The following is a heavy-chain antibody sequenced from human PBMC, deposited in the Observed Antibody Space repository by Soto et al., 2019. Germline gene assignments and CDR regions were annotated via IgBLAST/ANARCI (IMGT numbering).Heavy chain of an antibody. CDR1: GFTVSSKY. J-gene: IGHJ6*03. CDR2: IQSGGST. D-gene: IGHD2-15*01. V-gene: IGHV3-66*01. CDR3: TRYDVHCSGVRCDWVPRDV. Sequence: EVQLVESGGGLVQPGGSLRLSCAASGFTVSSKYMSWVRQAPGKGLEWVSLIQSGGSTYYAGSVKGRFTISRDNCEHTLFLQMISLRVADTAVYYCTRYDVHCSGVRCDWVPRDVWVKGTTVTVS.